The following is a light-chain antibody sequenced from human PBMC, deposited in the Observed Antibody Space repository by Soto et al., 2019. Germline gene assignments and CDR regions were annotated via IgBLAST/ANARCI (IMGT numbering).Light chain of an antibody. V-gene: IGKV3-20*01. J-gene: IGKJ1*01. CDR3: QQYGSSGT. CDR2: GAA. Sequence: EIVLTQSPGTLSLSPGERATLSCRASQSVSNNYLAWYKQKPGQAPRLLIYGAANRATGIPDRFSGSGSGPDFTLTISRLEPEDFAVYYCQQYGSSGTFGQGTKVDIK. CDR1: QSVSNNY.